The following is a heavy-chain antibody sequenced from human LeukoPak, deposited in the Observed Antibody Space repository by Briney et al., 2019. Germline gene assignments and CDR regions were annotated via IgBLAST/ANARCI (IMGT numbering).Heavy chain of an antibody. CDR1: GFTFSSYS. CDR3: ARDWGYYYYYGMDV. Sequence: GGSLRLSCAASGFTFSSYSVDWVRQAPGKGLEWVSSISSSSSYIYYADSVKGRFTISRDNAKNSLYLQMNSLRAEDTAVYYCARDWGYYYYYGMDVWGQGTTVTVSS. CDR2: ISSSSSYI. J-gene: IGHJ6*02. V-gene: IGHV3-21*01. D-gene: IGHD3-16*01.